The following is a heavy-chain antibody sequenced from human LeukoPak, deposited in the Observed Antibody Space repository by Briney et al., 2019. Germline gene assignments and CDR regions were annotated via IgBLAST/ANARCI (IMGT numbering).Heavy chain of an antibody. J-gene: IGHJ3*02. CDR3: ARGLELGGSYLAAFDI. CDR2: INPNSGGT. Sequence: ASVKVSCKASGYTFTGYYMHWVRQAPGQGLEWMGWINPNSGGTNYAQKFQGRVTMTRDTSISTAYMELSRLRSDDTAVYYCARGLELGGSYLAAFDIWGQGTMVTVSS. V-gene: IGHV1-2*02. CDR1: GYTFTGYY. D-gene: IGHD1-26*01.